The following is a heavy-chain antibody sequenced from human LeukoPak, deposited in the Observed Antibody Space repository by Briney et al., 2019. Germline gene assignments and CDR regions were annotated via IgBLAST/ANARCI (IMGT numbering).Heavy chain of an antibody. J-gene: IGHJ3*02. D-gene: IGHD5-12*01. CDR2: IYQSGHT. CDR1: DYSINSGYY. V-gene: IGHV4-38-2*02. Sequence: SETLSLTCSVSDYSINSGYYWGWIRQPPGKGLEGIGSIYQSGHTYYNPSLKSRVTISVDTSRNQFSLKLSSVTATDTAMYYCARQVATKGEWGFDIWGQGTMVAASS. CDR3: ARQVATKGEWGFDI.